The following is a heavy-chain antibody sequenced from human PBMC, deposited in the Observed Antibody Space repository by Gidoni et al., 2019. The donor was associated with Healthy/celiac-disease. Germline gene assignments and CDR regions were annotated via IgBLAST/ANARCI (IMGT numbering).Heavy chain of an antibody. V-gene: IGHV3-23*04. CDR3: AKGHHEDPVSRGYGDTGFDY. Sequence: EVQLVESGGGLVQPGGSLRLSCAASGFTFSRYAMSWVRQAPGTGLEWVSASSGSGGSTYYADSVKGRFTISRDNSKNTLYLQMNSLRAEDTAVYYCAKGHHEDPVSRGYGDTGFDYWGQGTLVTVSS. CDR2: SSGSGGST. CDR1: GFTFSRYA. J-gene: IGHJ4*02. D-gene: IGHD4-17*01.